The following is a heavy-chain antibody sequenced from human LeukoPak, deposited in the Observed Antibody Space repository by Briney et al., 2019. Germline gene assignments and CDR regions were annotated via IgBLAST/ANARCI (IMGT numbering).Heavy chain of an antibody. V-gene: IGHV4-59*12. D-gene: IGHD6-13*01. J-gene: IGHJ4*02. CDR2: IYYSGST. CDR1: GGSISTYY. Sequence: SETLSLTCTVSGGSISTYYWSWIRQPPGKGLEWIGNIYYSGSTNYNPSLKSRVTISVDKSKNQFSLKLNSVTAADTAVYYCAREGPVEAASFDYWGQGTLVTVSS. CDR3: AREGPVEAASFDY.